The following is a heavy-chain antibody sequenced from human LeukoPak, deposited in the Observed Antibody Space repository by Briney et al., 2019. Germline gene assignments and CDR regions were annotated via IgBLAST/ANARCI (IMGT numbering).Heavy chain of an antibody. CDR3: AGWRRAGFTLVKSRGYDMDV. CDR2: IYYSGST. J-gene: IGHJ6*03. V-gene: IGHV4-59*12. CDR1: GGSMSGYY. D-gene: IGHD2/OR15-2a*01. Sequence: PSETLSLTCTVSGGSMSGYYWSWIRQPPGKGLEWIGYIYYSGSTNYNPSLKSRVTISVDTSKNQFSLKLSSVTAADTAVYYCAGWRRAGFTLVKSRGYDMDVWGKGTTVSVSS.